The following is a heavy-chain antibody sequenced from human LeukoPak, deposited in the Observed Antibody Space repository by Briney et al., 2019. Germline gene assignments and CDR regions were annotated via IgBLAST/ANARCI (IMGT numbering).Heavy chain of an antibody. CDR1: GFAFATYW. CDR3: ARMADYDRSGFYGYLPY. CDR2: INDEGSSI. Sequence: GGSLRLSCAASGFAFATYWMHWVRQAPGKGLEWLSRINDEGSSINYADSVKGRFTISRDNAKNTLYLQIDSLRVEDTAVYYCARMADYDRSGFYGYLPYWGQGTLVTVSS. D-gene: IGHD3-22*01. J-gene: IGHJ1*01. V-gene: IGHV3-74*01.